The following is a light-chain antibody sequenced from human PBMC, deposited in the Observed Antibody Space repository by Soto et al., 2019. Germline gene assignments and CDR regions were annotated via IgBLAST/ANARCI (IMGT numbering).Light chain of an antibody. CDR1: SGHSSYA. V-gene: IGLV4-69*01. J-gene: IGLJ1*01. CDR3: QTWGTGIHYV. CDR2: LNSDGSH. Sequence: QPVLTQSHSASASLGASVKLTCTLISGHSSYAIAWHQQQPEKGPRYLMKLNSDGSHSKGDGIPDRFSGSSSGAERYLTISSLQSEDEADYYCQTWGTGIHYVFGTGTKLTVL.